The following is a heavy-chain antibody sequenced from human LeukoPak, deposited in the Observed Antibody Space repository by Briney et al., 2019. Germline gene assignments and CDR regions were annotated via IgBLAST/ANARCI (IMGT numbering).Heavy chain of an antibody. J-gene: IGHJ4*02. D-gene: IGHD3-22*01. CDR3: ARAKYYYESSGYYGFDY. Sequence: PGGSLRLSCAASGFTFSSYWMSWVRQAPGKGLEWVANIKQDGSEKYYVDSVKGRFTISRDNAKNSLYLQMNSLRAEDTAVYYCARAKYYYESSGYYGFDYWGQGTLVTVSS. V-gene: IGHV3-7*01. CDR2: IKQDGSEK. CDR1: GFTFSSYW.